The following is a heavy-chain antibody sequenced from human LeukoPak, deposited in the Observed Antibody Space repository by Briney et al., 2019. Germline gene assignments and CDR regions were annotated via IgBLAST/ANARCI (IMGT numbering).Heavy chain of an antibody. V-gene: IGHV1-46*01. CDR3: ACGAGGFDY. CDR1: GYLFTKYY. Sequence: ASVEASCKSSGYLFTKYYMHLGREPPGQRVGVMIIINPSGGGTRYGQKFQGRVTMTRYTSMSTVYMELTSLRSEDTAVYYCACGAGGFDYWGQGTLVTVSS. J-gene: IGHJ4*02. D-gene: IGHD3-16*01. CDR2: INPSGGGT.